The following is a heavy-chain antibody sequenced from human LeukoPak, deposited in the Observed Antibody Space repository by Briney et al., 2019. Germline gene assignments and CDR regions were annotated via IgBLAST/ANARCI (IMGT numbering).Heavy chain of an antibody. V-gene: IGHV4-39*01. CDR1: GGSISSSTYY. J-gene: IGHJ4*02. D-gene: IGHD2-15*01. Sequence: SETLSLTCTVSGGSISSSTYYWGWIRRPPGTGLEWIGNIFYSGSTYYNPSLKSRVTISVDTSKNRFSVTLTSVTAADTAVYYCARWGSTEGGGGRFDQWGQGTLVTVSS. CDR2: IFYSGST. CDR3: ARWGSTEGGGGRFDQ.